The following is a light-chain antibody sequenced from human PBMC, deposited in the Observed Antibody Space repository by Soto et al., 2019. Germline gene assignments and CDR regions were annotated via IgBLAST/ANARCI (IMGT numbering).Light chain of an antibody. CDR3: QQYGTSPVT. J-gene: IGKJ5*01. V-gene: IGKV3-20*01. CDR1: QSVSSSY. CDR2: GAS. Sequence: EIVLTQSPGTQSLSPGERATISCRASQSVSSSYLAWYQQKPGQAPRLLIYGASSRATGIPDSFSGSGSGTDFTLTISRLEPEDFAVYYCQQYGTSPVTFGQGTRLEIK.